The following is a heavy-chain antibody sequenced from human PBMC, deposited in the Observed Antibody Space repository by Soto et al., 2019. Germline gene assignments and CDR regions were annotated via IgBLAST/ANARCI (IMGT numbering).Heavy chain of an antibody. CDR2: ISSSGSTI. V-gene: IGHV3-11*01. J-gene: IGHJ5*02. D-gene: IGHD2-2*01. Sequence: QVQLVESGGGLVKPGGSLRLSCAASGFTFSDYYMNWIRQAPGKGLEWVAYISSSGSTIYYADSVKGRFTISRDNARNTLALQMHNLRAEVTAVYYCARDRDFTCTACLSSAFVHCGQGTLFTVSS. CDR3: ARDRDFTCTACLSSAFVH. CDR1: GFTFSDYY.